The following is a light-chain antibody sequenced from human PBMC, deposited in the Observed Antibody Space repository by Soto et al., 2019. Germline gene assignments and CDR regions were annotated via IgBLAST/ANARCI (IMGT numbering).Light chain of an antibody. Sequence: DIPMTQAPSTLAASAGDRVNITCRASQSINSWLAWYQQKPGKAPKLLIYKASSLEYGVPSRFSGSGSGTEFTLTVSSLQPDDVATYYCQQYSGYSWTFGQGTKVEIK. V-gene: IGKV1-5*03. J-gene: IGKJ1*01. CDR2: KAS. CDR1: QSINSW. CDR3: QQYSGYSWT.